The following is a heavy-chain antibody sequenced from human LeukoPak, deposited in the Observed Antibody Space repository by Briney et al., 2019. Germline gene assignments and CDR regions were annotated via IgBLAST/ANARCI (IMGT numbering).Heavy chain of an antibody. Sequence: PGASVKVSCKTSGYTFTDYNIHWVRQAPGQGLEWMGWISPNIGGTNYAQRFQGRVTMTRETSISTAYMDLSSLKSDGPATNNSSVWYGELCNWGKGALVTVSS. J-gene: IGHJ4*02. D-gene: IGHD3-10*01. CDR3: SVWYGELCN. V-gene: IGHV1-2*02. CDR2: ISPNIGGT. CDR1: GYTFTDYN.